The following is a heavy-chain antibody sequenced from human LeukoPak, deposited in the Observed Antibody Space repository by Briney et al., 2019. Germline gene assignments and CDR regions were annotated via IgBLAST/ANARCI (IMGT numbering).Heavy chain of an antibody. CDR2: INAGNGNT. CDR1: GYTFTNYA. D-gene: IGHD3-22*01. V-gene: IGHV1-3*01. J-gene: IGHJ4*02. CDR3: AREALYYDTSGYSFDY. Sequence: ASAKVSCKASGYTFTNYAIHWVRQAPGQRLEWMGWINAGNGNTKSLQNFQDRVTITRDTSASTIYMELRSLRSEDTAVYYCAREALYYDTSGYSFDYWGQGTLVTVSS.